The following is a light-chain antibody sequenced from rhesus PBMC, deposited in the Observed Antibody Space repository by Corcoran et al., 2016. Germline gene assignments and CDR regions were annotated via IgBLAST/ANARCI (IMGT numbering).Light chain of an antibody. CDR1: QGITND. CDR3: QHYYSTPCS. Sequence: DIQMTQSPSSLSASVGDRVTITCRASQGITNDLAWYQQKPGEIPNLLIYEASSLQSGIPYRFRGSGSGTDFTLTISSLQPEDFATYYCQHYYSTPCSFGQGTKVEIK. J-gene: IGKJ2*01. V-gene: IGKV1-25*01. CDR2: EAS.